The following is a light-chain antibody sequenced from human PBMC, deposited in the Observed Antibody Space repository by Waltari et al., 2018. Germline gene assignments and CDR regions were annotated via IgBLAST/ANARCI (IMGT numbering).Light chain of an antibody. CDR2: AAS. J-gene: IGKJ3*01. CDR1: QSIATS. Sequence: DIQMTQSPSSLSASVGDRVTITCRASQSIATSLNWYQHRAGKAPRLLIYAASSLQGGVSSSFSGSGSGTDFTLTIDSLQPEDVATYYCQQSYSTPSFTFGPGTKVDI. CDR3: QQSYSTPSFT. V-gene: IGKV1-39*01.